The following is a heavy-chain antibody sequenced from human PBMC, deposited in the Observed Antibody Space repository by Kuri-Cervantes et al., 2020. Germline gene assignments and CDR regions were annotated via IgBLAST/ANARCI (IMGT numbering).Heavy chain of an antibody. CDR3: ARVGDSSSWYRLSYYYGMDV. CDR1: GYTFTSYD. V-gene: IGHV1-8*01. J-gene: IGHJ6*02. CDR2: MNPNSGNT. D-gene: IGHD6-13*01. Sequence: ASVKVSCKASGYTFTSYDTNWVRQATGQGLEWMGWMNPNSGNTGYAQKFQGRVTMTRNTSISTAYMELSSLRPEDTAVYYCARVGDSSSWYRLSYYYGMDVWGQGTTVTVSS.